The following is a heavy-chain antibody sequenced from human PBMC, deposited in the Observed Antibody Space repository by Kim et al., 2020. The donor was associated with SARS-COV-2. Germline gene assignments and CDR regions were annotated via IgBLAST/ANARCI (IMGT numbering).Heavy chain of an antibody. CDR3: ARDHPTYSSSWYGIYFDY. D-gene: IGHD6-13*01. J-gene: IGHJ4*02. CDR2: ISSSSSYI. CDR1: GFTFSSYS. V-gene: IGHV3-21*01. Sequence: GGSLRLSCAASGFTFSSYSMNWVRQAPGKGLEWVSSISSSSSYIYYADSVKGRFTISRDNAKNSLYLQMNSLRAEDTAVYYCARDHPTYSSSWYGIYFDYWGQGTLVTVSS.